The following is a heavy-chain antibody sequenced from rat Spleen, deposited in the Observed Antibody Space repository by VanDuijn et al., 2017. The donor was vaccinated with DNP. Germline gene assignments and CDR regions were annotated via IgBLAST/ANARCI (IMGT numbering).Heavy chain of an antibody. Sequence: EVQLVESGGGLVQPGRSLTLSCAVSGFTFSNHGMAWVRQAPTKGLEWVASISTGGGITYYRDSVKGRFTISRDDAKNTQYLKMDSLRSEDTATYYCARHEDYSSYIYGFAYWGQGTLVTVSS. CDR2: ISTGGGIT. J-gene: IGHJ3*01. CDR3: ARHEDYSSYIYGFAY. V-gene: IGHV5S13*01. CDR1: GFTFSNHG. D-gene: IGHD1-2*01.